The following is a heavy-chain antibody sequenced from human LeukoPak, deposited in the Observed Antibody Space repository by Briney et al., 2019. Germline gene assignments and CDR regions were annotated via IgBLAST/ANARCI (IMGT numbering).Heavy chain of an antibody. J-gene: IGHJ5*02. Sequence: ASVKVSCKASVGTFSRYAISSVPQAPEQGVEWMGRIIPILGIAHYAQKYQRRVTITADKTTSTAYMELSNLRSEDTAVYYCASNTITRANDCFDPWGQGTLVTVSS. CDR1: VGTFSRYA. V-gene: IGHV1-69*04. CDR2: IIPILGIA. CDR3: ASNTITRANDCFDP. D-gene: IGHD4-11*01.